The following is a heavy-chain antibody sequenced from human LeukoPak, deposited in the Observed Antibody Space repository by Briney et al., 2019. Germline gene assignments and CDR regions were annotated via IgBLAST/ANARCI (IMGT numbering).Heavy chain of an antibody. J-gene: IGHJ4*02. Sequence: GGSLRLSCAASGFTFSSYAMHWVRQAPGKGLEWVAVISYDGSSKYYADSVKGRFTISRDNSKNTLYLQMNSLRAEDTAVYYCARGADFLYYFDYWGQGTLVTVSS. CDR2: ISYDGSSK. CDR1: GFTFSSYA. D-gene: IGHD3-3*01. CDR3: ARGADFLYYFDY. V-gene: IGHV3-30-3*01.